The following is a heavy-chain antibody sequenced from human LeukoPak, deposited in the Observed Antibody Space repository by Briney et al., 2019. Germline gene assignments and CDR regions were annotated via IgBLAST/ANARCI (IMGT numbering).Heavy chain of an antibody. Sequence: ASVKVSCKVSGYTLTELSMHWVRQAPGKGLEWMGGFDPEDGETIYAQKFQGRVTMTEDTSTDTAYMELSSLRSEDTAVYYCAGPYSGSYLDAFDIWGQGTMVTVSS. D-gene: IGHD1-26*01. CDR3: AGPYSGSYLDAFDI. CDR2: FDPEDGET. CDR1: GYTLTELS. V-gene: IGHV1-24*01. J-gene: IGHJ3*02.